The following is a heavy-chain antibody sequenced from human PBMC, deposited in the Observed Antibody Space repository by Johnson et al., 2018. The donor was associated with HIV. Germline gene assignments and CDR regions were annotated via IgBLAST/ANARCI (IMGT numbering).Heavy chain of an antibody. J-gene: IGHJ3*02. CDR2: INKDGGEE. CDR3: ATDVPSAPYYNAFDI. V-gene: IGHV3-7*03. D-gene: IGHD1-26*01. Sequence: VQLVESGGGLVQPGGSLRLSCVGSGFSFNKYWMSWVRQAPGDRLERLTTINKDGGEEYYADSVKGRFTISRDNSKNTLYLQMNSLKTEDTAVYYCATDVPSAPYYNAFDIWGQGTMVTVSS. CDR1: GFSFNKYW.